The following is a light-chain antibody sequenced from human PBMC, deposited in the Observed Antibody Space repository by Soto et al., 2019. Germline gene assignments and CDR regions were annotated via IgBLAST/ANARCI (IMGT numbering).Light chain of an antibody. V-gene: IGLV2-11*01. Sequence: QSALTQPRSVSGSPGQSVTISCTGASSDIGNYNYVSWYQQHSGEAPKLMIYDVSNRPSGVPDRFSGSKSGNTASLTISGLQAEDEADYYCCSYAGSYTYVFGTGTKLTVL. CDR1: SSDIGNYNY. CDR3: CSYAGSYTYV. J-gene: IGLJ1*01. CDR2: DVS.